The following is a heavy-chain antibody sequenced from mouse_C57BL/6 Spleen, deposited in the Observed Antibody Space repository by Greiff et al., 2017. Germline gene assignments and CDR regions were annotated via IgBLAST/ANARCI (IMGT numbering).Heavy chain of an antibody. CDR1: GYTFTDYY. J-gene: IGHJ3*01. V-gene: IGHV1-26*01. CDR2: INPNNGGT. Sequence: EVQLQQSGPELVKPGASVKISCKASGYTFTDYYMNWVKQSHGKSLEWIGDINPNNGGTSYNQKFKGKATLTVDKSSSTAYMELRSLTSEDSAVYYCARWLGAAYWGQGTLVTVSA. CDR3: ARWLGAAY.